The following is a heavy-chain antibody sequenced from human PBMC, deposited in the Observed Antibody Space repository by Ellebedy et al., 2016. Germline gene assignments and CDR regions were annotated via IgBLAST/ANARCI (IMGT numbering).Heavy chain of an antibody. V-gene: IGHV3-30*18. CDR3: AKDYSNYVDYYYGMDV. D-gene: IGHD4-11*01. CDR2: ISYDGSNK. Sequence: GGSLRLXCAASGFTFSSYGMHWVRQAPGKGLEWVAVISYDGSNKYYADSVKGRFTISRDNSKNTLYLQMNSLRAEDTAVYYCAKDYSNYVDYYYGMDVWGQGTTVTVSS. CDR1: GFTFSSYG. J-gene: IGHJ6*02.